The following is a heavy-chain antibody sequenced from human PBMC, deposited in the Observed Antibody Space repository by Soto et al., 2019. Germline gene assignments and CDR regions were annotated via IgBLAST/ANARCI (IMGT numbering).Heavy chain of an antibody. V-gene: IGHV1-3*01. J-gene: IGHJ4*02. CDR3: ARTYFDWLSPSYHFDY. Sequence: VASVKVSCKASGYTFTSYAMHWVRQAPGQRLEWMGWINAGNGNTKYSQKFQGRVTITRDTSASTAYMELSSLRSEDTAAYYCARTYFDWLSPSYHFDYWGQGTLVTVSS. CDR2: INAGNGNT. D-gene: IGHD3-9*01. CDR1: GYTFTSYA.